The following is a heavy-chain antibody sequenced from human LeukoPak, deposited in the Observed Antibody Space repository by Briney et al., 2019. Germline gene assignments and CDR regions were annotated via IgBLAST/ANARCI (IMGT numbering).Heavy chain of an antibody. CDR3: ARGRGFKAAAGTVFDY. Sequence: PSQTLSLTCAVSGGSITSGIYSWSWIRPPPGKGLEWIGYIYHSGSAYFNPSLETRVTISVDGSKNHFSLKLTSVTAADTAVYYCARGRGFKAAAGTVFDYWGQGALVTVSS. CDR1: GGSITSGIYS. D-gene: IGHD6-13*01. CDR2: IYHSGSA. J-gene: IGHJ4*02. V-gene: IGHV4-30-2*01.